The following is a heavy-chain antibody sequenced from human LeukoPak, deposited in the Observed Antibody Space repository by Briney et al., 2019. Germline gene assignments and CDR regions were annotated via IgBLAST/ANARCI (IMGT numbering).Heavy chain of an antibody. CDR2: IYYSGST. D-gene: IGHD1-26*01. J-gene: IGHJ3*02. Sequence: SETMSLTCTVSGGSISSYYWSWIRQPPGKGLEWIGYIYYSGSTNYNPSLKSRVTISVDTSKNQFSLKLSSVTAADTAVYYCASTIVGATVDAFDIWGQGTMVTVSS. CDR3: ASTIVGATVDAFDI. V-gene: IGHV4-59*08. CDR1: GGSISSYY.